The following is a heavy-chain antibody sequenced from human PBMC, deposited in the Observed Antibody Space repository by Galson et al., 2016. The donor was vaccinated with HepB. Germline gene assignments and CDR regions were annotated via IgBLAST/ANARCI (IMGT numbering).Heavy chain of an antibody. V-gene: IGHV5-51*01. D-gene: IGHD2-21*02. CDR2: IYPGDSDT. CDR3: ARSACSGGACYSFWYFDI. CDR1: GYKFTGKW. Sequence: QSGAEVKKPGESLKISCTTSGYKFTGKWIAWVRQKPGKGLEWMGIIYPGDSDTRYSPSFQGQVTISADKSPNTAHLQWSSLKASDTATYYCARSACSGGACYSFWYFDIWGRGTPVSVSS. J-gene: IGHJ2*01.